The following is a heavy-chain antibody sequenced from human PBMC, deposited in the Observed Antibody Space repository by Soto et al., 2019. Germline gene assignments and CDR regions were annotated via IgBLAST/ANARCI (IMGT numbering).Heavy chain of an antibody. V-gene: IGHV4-38-2*01. CDR1: CYSISSGHY. CDR2: IYHSGTT. CDR3: ARALYSSSWYAGS. D-gene: IGHD6-13*01. J-gene: IGHJ5*02. Sequence: PSETLSLTCAVSCYSISSGHYWGWIRQPPGKGLEWIGSIYHSGTTYYNPSLKNRVTISLDTSKNQVSLRLNSGTAADSAVYYCARALYSSSWYAGSWGQGTLVTVSS.